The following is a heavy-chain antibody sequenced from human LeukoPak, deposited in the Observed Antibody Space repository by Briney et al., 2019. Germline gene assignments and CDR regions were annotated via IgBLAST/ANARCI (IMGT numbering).Heavy chain of an antibody. CDR1: GYTFTDYY. J-gene: IGHJ6*03. Sequence: ASVKVSCKVSGYTFTDYYMHWVQQAPGKGLEWMGLVDPEDGETIYAEKFQGRVTITADTSTDTPSMELSSLRSEDTAVYYCATGREGPRAVYYYYMDVWGKGTTVTVSS. V-gene: IGHV1-69-2*01. CDR3: ATGREGPRAVYYYYMDV. D-gene: IGHD1-26*01. CDR2: VDPEDGET.